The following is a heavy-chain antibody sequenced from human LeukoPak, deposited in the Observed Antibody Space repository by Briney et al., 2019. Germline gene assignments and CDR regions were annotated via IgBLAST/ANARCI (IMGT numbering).Heavy chain of an antibody. Sequence: GGSLRLSCAASGFTLSSQYMSWVRQAPGKGVEGVSVLYRDGTTYYPDSVKGRFTISRDNSKKTLYLQMNILRAEDSAVYYCARELLGRAVGWDYWGQGTLVTVSS. V-gene: IGHV3-66*01. CDR2: LYRDGTT. J-gene: IGHJ4*02. CDR3: ARELLGRAVGWDY. CDR1: GFTLSSQY. D-gene: IGHD2-8*02.